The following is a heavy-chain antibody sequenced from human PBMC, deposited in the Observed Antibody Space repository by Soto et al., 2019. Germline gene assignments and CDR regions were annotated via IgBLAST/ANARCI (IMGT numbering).Heavy chain of an antibody. CDR3: ARFIGGAYGMDV. J-gene: IGHJ6*02. V-gene: IGHV1-3*01. CDR1: GYTFTTYS. D-gene: IGHD2-15*01. Sequence: ASVKVSCKASGYTFTTYSMHWVRQAPGQSLEWMGWLNVANGNTKYSQKFQGRVTITRDTSASTAYMELSSLRSEDTAVYYCARFIGGAYGMDVWGQGTTVTVSS. CDR2: LNVANGNT.